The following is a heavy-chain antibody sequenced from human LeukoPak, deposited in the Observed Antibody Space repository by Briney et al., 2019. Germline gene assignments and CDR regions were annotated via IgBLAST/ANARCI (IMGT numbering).Heavy chain of an antibody. V-gene: IGHV4-38-2*02. CDR2: IYHSGST. D-gene: IGHD3-9*01. CDR3: ARDSVLRYFDWLGTGRQRPNWFDP. J-gene: IGHJ5*02. CDR1: GYSISSGYY. Sequence: SETLSLTCTVSGYSISSGYYWGWIRQPPGKGLEWIGSIYHSGSTYYNPSLKSRVTISVDTSKNQFSLKLSSVTAADTAVYYCARDSVLRYFDWLGTGRQRPNWFDPWGQGTLVTVSS.